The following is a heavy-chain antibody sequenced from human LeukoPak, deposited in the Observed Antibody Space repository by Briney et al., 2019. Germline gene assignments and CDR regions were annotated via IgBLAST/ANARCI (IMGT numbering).Heavy chain of an antibody. D-gene: IGHD3-22*01. CDR3: ARDGAFYYDSSGYLY. Sequence: ASVKVSCKASGYTFTSYGISWVRQAPGQGLEWMGWISAYNGNTNYAQKLQGRVTMTTDTSTSTAYMELRSLISDDTAVYYCARDGAFYYDSSGYLYWGQGTLVTVSS. V-gene: IGHV1-18*01. J-gene: IGHJ4*02. CDR1: GYTFTSYG. CDR2: ISAYNGNT.